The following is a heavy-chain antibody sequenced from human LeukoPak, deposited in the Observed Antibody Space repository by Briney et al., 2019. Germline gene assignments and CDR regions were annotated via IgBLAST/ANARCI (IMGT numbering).Heavy chain of an antibody. CDR2: INAGNGNT. J-gene: IGHJ5*02. CDR1: GYTFTSYA. D-gene: IGHD2-2*02. Sequence: ASVKVSCKASGYTFTSYAMHWVRQAPGQRLEWMGWINAGNGNTKYSQKFQGRVTITRDTSASTAYMELSSLRSEDTAVYYCARGRLLVPAAIPTNFWFDPWGQGTLVTVSS. V-gene: IGHV1-3*01. CDR3: ARGRLLVPAAIPTNFWFDP.